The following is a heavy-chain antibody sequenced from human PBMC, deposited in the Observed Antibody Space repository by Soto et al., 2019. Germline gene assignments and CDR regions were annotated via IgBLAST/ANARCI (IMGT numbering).Heavy chain of an antibody. D-gene: IGHD6-13*01. J-gene: IGHJ5*02. Sequence: GGSLRLSCAASGFTFSSYGMHWVRQAPGKGLEWVAVIWYDGSNKYYADSVKGRFTISRDNSKNTLYLQMNSLRAEDTAVYYCARDLAAAGTEWFDPWGQGTLVTVSS. V-gene: IGHV3-33*01. CDR3: ARDLAAAGTEWFDP. CDR2: IWYDGSNK. CDR1: GFTFSSYG.